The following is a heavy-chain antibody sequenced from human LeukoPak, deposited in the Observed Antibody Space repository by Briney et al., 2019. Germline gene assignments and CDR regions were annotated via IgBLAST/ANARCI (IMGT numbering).Heavy chain of an antibody. CDR1: GYTFTSYG. D-gene: IGHD2-15*01. V-gene: IGHV1-18*01. CDR3: ARRRSGGTHAEYFQH. J-gene: IGHJ1*01. Sequence: GSSVKVSCKASGYTFTSYGISWVRQAPGQGLEWMGWISAYNGNTNYAQKLQGRVTMTTDTSTSTAYMELRSLRSDDTAVYYCARRRSGGTHAEYFQHWGQGTLVTVSS. CDR2: ISAYNGNT.